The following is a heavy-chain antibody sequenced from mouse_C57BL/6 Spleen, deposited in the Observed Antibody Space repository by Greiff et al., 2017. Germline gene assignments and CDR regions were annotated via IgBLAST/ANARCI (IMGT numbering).Heavy chain of an antibody. D-gene: IGHD4-1*01. V-gene: IGHV1-54*01. CDR3: ALGPWFAD. CDR2: INPGRGGT. Sequence: QVQLKESGAELVRPGTSVKVSCKASGYAFTNYLIEWVKQRPGQGLEWIGVINPGRGGTNYNEKFKGKATLTADKSSSTAYMQLSSLTSEDSAVYFCALGPWFADWGQGTLVTVSA. CDR1: GYAFTNYL. J-gene: IGHJ3*01.